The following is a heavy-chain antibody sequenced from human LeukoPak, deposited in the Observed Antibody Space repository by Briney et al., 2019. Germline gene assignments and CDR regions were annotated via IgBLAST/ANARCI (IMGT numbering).Heavy chain of an antibody. D-gene: IGHD2/OR15-2a*01. CDR3: ARLGTTGRAFDI. V-gene: IGHV1-18*01. J-gene: IGHJ3*02. CDR2: MNPNSGNT. CDR1: GYTFTSYD. Sequence: ASVKVSCKASGYTFTSYDINWVRQATGQGLEWMGWMNPNSGNTNYAQKLQGRVTMTTDTSTSTAYMELRSLRSDDTAVYYCARLGTTGRAFDIWGQGTMVTVSS.